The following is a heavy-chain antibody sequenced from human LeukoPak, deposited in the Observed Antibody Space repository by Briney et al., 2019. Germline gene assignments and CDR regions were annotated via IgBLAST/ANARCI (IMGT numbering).Heavy chain of an antibody. Sequence: GGSLRLSCAASGFTFSDYALGWVRQAPGRGLEWVATLSGSGAGTYYSDSVQGRFTISRDHSKNTLYLQMNSLRAEDTAVYYCAKPLSGSFTRGYYYYYGMDVWGQGTTVTVSS. CDR3: AKPLSGSFTRGYYYYYGMDV. CDR2: LSGSGAGT. D-gene: IGHD1-26*01. CDR1: GFTFSDYA. J-gene: IGHJ6*02. V-gene: IGHV3-23*01.